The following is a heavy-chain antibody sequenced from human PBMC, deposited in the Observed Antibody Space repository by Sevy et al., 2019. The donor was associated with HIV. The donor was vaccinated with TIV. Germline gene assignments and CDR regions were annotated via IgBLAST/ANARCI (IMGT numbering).Heavy chain of an antibody. V-gene: IGHV4-61*01. CDR1: GASVSSGSFF. D-gene: IGHD6-6*01. J-gene: IGHJ4*02. Sequence: SETLSLTCSVSGASVSSGSFFWTWIRQAPGKGLEWIGYIYYSWSTNYDPSLKSRVTFSVDTSKNQFSLKLRSVTAADTAVYYCARDQAESSSTGGLDSWGPGALVTVSS. CDR2: IYYSWST. CDR3: ARDQAESSSTGGLDS.